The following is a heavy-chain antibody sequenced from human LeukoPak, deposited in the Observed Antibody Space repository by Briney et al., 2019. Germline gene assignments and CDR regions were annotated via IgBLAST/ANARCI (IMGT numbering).Heavy chain of an antibody. CDR1: GYTFTGYY. Sequence: GASVKASCKASGYTFTGYYMHWVRQAPGQGLEWMGWINPNSGGTNYAQKFQGRVTMTRDTSISTAYMELSRLRSDDTAVYYCAREEAVAGTTGDYWGQGTLVTVSS. J-gene: IGHJ4*02. D-gene: IGHD6-19*01. CDR2: INPNSGGT. CDR3: AREEAVAGTTGDY. V-gene: IGHV1-2*02.